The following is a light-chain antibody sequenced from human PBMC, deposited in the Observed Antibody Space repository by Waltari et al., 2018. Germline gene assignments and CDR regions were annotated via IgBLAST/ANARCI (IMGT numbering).Light chain of an antibody. Sequence: SSELTQDPAVSVALGQTVTMTCQGDSLRGYFATWYKQKPGQAPVLVVFVHNRRPSGIPVRFSGSKSGTTASLTITGAQAKDEADYYCNSRDTTGRYVLFGGGTKLTIL. CDR2: VHN. V-gene: IGLV3-19*01. CDR3: NSRDTTGRYVL. CDR1: SLRGYF. J-gene: IGLJ2*01.